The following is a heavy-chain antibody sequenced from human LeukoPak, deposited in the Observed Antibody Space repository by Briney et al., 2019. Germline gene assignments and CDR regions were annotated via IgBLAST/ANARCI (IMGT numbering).Heavy chain of an antibody. D-gene: IGHD2-8*01. Sequence: PGGSLRLSCAASGFTFSDYYMSWIRQAPGKVLEWVSYISSSGSTIYYADSVKGRFTISRDNAKNSLYLQMNSLRAEDTAVYYCARGSGYCTNGVCSKRAFDIWGQGTMVTVSS. J-gene: IGHJ3*02. CDR2: ISSSGSTI. V-gene: IGHV3-11*04. CDR3: ARGSGYCTNGVCSKRAFDI. CDR1: GFTFSDYY.